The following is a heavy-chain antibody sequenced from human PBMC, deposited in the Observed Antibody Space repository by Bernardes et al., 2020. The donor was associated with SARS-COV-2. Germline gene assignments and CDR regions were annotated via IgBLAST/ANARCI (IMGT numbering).Heavy chain of an antibody. CDR1: GDSITGDSW. V-gene: IGHV4-4*02. CDR2: VHHNGYS. D-gene: IGHD3-22*01. CDR3: VSSGYYSLDY. Sequence: SETLSLTCAVSGDSITGDSWWSWVRQSPEKGLEWIGEVHHNGYSNYNPSLKSRVTFLLGKSKNQFSLRLSSVIAADTAFYYCVSSGYYSLDYWSQGTLVTVSS. J-gene: IGHJ4*02.